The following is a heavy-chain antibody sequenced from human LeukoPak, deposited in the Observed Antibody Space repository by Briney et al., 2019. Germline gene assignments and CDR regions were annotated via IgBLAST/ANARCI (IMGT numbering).Heavy chain of an antibody. D-gene: IGHD5-18*01. Sequence: GGSLRLSCAASGFTFSSYAMSWVRQAPGKGLEWVSAISGSGGSTYYADSVRGRFTISRDNSKNTLYLQMNSLRAEDTAVYYCAKLGYSHPKGSFDYWGQGTLVTVSS. CDR3: AKLGYSHPKGSFDY. CDR2: ISGSGGST. CDR1: GFTFSSYA. J-gene: IGHJ4*02. V-gene: IGHV3-23*01.